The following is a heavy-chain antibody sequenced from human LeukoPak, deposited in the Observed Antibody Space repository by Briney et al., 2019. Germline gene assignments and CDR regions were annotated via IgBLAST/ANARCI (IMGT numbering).Heavy chain of an antibody. D-gene: IGHD2-21*02. J-gene: IGHJ3*02. CDR2: INPNSGGT. CDR1: GYTFTGYY. Sequence: GASVKVSCKASGYTFTGYYMHWVRQAPGQGLEWMGWINPNSGGTNYAQKFQGRVTMTRDTSISTAYMELSSLRSEDTAVYYCARDWVSYCGGACYSGHVAFDIWGQGTMVTVSS. V-gene: IGHV1-2*02. CDR3: ARDWVSYCGGACYSGHVAFDI.